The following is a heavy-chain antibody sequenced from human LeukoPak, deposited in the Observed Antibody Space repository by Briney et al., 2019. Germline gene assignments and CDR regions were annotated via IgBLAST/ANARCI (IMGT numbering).Heavy chain of an antibody. D-gene: IGHD3-10*01. CDR2: ISGSGGST. J-gene: IGHJ4*02. CDR1: GFTFSSYA. CDR3: AKIYYGSGSYLLDY. V-gene: IGHV3-23*01. Sequence: LGGSLRLSCAVSGFTFSSYAMSWVRQAPGKGLEWVSAISGSGGSTYYADSVKGRFTISRDNSKNTLYLQMNSLRAEDTAVYYCAKIYYGSGSYLLDYWGQGTLVTVSS.